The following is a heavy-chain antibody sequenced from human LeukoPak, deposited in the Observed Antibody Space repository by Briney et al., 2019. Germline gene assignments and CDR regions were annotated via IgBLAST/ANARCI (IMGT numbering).Heavy chain of an antibody. CDR1: GFTFSSYA. J-gene: IGHJ4*02. V-gene: IGHV3-23*01. D-gene: IGHD2/OR15-2a*01. Sequence: GGSLRLSCAASGFTFSSYAMSWVRQAPGKGLEWVSAISGSGGSTYYADSVKGRFTISRDNSKNTLYLQMSSLRAEDTAVYYCAKEGLGFDDDYFGPDYWGQGTLVTVSS. CDR2: ISGSGGST. CDR3: AKEGLGFDDDYFGPDY.